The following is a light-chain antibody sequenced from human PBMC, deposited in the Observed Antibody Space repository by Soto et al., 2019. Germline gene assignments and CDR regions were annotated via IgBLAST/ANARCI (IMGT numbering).Light chain of an antibody. CDR2: GAS. J-gene: IGKJ1*01. V-gene: IGKV3-15*01. Sequence: EIVMTQSPATLSVSPGERATLSCRASESVSSNLAWYQQKPGQAPRLLIYGASTRATGIPARISGSGSGTEFILAISSLQSEDFAVYYCQQYYKWRTFGQGTKVEVK. CDR1: ESVSSN. CDR3: QQYYKWRT.